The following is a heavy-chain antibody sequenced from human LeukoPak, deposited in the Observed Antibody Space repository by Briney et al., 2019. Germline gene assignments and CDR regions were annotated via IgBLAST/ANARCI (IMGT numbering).Heavy chain of an antibody. CDR1: GGSFEHYF. V-gene: IGHV4-59*01. Sequence: PSETLSLTCSVSGGSFEHYFWSWIRQPPVKGLEWIGYVYYSGSTDYSPSLKSRLTISADTSKNQFSLKLSSVTAADTAVYYCASHRRSHGSEYWGQGTLVTVSS. CDR2: VYYSGST. J-gene: IGHJ4*02. CDR3: ASHRRSHGSEY. D-gene: IGHD3-10*01.